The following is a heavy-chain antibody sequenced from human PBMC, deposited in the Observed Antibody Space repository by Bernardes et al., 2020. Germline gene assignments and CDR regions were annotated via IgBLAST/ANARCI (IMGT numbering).Heavy chain of an antibody. CDR2: ISYDGSTE. V-gene: IGHV3-30*04. Sequence: GGSLRLSCPASGFTFSSYAMHWVRQAPGQGLEWVAVISYDGSTEYYADSVKGRFTISRDNSKNTVYLQMSSLRPEDTAVYFCARGSATVTAHFDYWGQGTLVTVSS. CDR3: ARGSATVTAHFDY. D-gene: IGHD4-17*01. CDR1: GFTFSSYA. J-gene: IGHJ4*02.